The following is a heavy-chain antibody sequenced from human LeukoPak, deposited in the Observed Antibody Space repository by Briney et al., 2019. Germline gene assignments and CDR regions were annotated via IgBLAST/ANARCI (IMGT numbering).Heavy chain of an antibody. CDR3: ALYCSSTSCFSY. Sequence: GGSLRLSCAASGFTFDDYAMHWVRQAPGKGLEWVSAISGSGGSTYYADSAKGRFTISRDNSKNTLYLQMNSLRAEDTAVYYCALYCSSTSCFSYWGQGTLVTVSS. J-gene: IGHJ4*02. CDR2: ISGSGGST. D-gene: IGHD2-2*01. CDR1: GFTFDDYA. V-gene: IGHV3-23*01.